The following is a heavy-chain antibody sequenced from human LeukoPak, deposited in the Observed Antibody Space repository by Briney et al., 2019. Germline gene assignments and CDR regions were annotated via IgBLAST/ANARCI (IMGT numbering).Heavy chain of an antibody. J-gene: IGHJ6*03. Sequence: GGSLRLSCAASGFTFSSYSMNWVRQAPGKGLEWVSSISSSSSYIYYADSVKGRFTISRDNAKNSLYLQMNSLRAEDTAVYYCARDLNYDFWSGYTHYYYMDVWGKGTTVTVSS. CDR1: GFTFSSYS. CDR2: ISSSSSYI. D-gene: IGHD3-3*01. CDR3: ARDLNYDFWSGYTHYYYMDV. V-gene: IGHV3-21*01.